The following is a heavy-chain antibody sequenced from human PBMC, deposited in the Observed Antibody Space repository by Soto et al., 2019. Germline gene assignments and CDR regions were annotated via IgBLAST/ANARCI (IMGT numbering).Heavy chain of an antibody. CDR2: INHSGST. Sequence: SETLSLTCAVYGGSFSGYYWSWIRQPPGKGLEWIGEINHSGSTNYNPSLKSRVTISVDTSKNQFSLKLSSVTAADTAVYYCARSMVRGVLRLNYRGQGTLVTVSS. V-gene: IGHV4-34*01. D-gene: IGHD3-10*01. J-gene: IGHJ4*02. CDR1: GGSFSGYY. CDR3: ARSMVRGVLRLNY.